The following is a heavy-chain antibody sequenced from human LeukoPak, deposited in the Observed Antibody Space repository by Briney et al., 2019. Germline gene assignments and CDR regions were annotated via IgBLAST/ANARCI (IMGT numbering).Heavy chain of an antibody. J-gene: IGHJ4*02. D-gene: IGHD3-3*01. CDR3: TTGEGVYGYDFWSGYFDY. CDR2: IKSKTDGGTT. V-gene: IGHV3-15*01. CDR1: GFTFSSYW. Sequence: PGGSLRLSCAASGFTFSSYWMSWVRQAPGKGLEWVGRIKSKTDGGTTDYAAPVKGRFTISRDDSKNTLYLQMNSLKTEDTAVYYCTTGEGVYGYDFWSGYFDYWGQGTLVTVSS.